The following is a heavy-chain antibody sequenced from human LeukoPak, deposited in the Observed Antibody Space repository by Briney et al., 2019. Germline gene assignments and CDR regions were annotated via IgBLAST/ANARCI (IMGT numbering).Heavy chain of an antibody. Sequence: GGPLRLSCAASGFTFRRYSVHWVRQAPGKALEGVSYISSTSSNIYYADSMKGRFTISRDNAKNSLYLQMNSLRDEDTAVYYCARAAPYYYDSSGYSAFDSWGQGTMVTVSA. V-gene: IGHV3-48*02. CDR3: ARAAPYYYDSSGYSAFDS. D-gene: IGHD3-22*01. J-gene: IGHJ3*02. CDR2: ISSTSSNI. CDR1: GFTFRRYS.